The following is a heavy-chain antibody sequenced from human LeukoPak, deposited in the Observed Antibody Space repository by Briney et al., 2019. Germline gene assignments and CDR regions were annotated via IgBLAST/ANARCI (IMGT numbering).Heavy chain of an antibody. CDR2: IKQDGSEK. J-gene: IGHJ5*02. CDR1: GFTFSNYW. V-gene: IGHV3-7*05. D-gene: IGHD5-24*01. CDR3: ARASDPWLQLT. Sequence: GGSLRLSCAASGFTFSNYWMIWVRQAPGKGLEWVGNIKQDGSEKRYADSVRGRFTISRDNAQTSLYLQMNSLRAEDTAVYYCARASDPWLQLTWGQGTLATVSS.